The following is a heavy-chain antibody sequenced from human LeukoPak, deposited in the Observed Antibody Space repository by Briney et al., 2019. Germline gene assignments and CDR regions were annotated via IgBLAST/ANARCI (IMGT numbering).Heavy chain of an antibody. CDR1: GFTFSTYT. CDR2: ISYDGNNK. V-gene: IGHV3-30-3*01. CDR3: AKDSLRWCPGGYFDY. J-gene: IGHJ4*02. D-gene: IGHD4-23*01. Sequence: GSLRLSCAASGFTFSTYTMHWVRQAPGQGLDWVAVISYDGNNKYYADSVKGRFTISRDNSKDTLYLQMNSLRAEDTAVYYCAKDSLRWCPGGYFDYWGQGTLVTVSS.